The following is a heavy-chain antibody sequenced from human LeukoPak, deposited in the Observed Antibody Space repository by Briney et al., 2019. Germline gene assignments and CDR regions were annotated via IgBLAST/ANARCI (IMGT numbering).Heavy chain of an antibody. D-gene: IGHD2-15*01. CDR3: ASIAVVVAATHYFDY. J-gene: IGHJ4*02. CDR1: GFAFSSYA. V-gene: IGHV4-34*01. Sequence: GSLRLSCAASGFAFSSYAMSWVRQPPGKGLEWIGEINHSGSTNYNPSLKSRVTISVDTSKNQFSLKLSSVTAADTAVYYCASIAVVVAATHYFDYWGQGTLVTVSS. CDR2: INHSGST.